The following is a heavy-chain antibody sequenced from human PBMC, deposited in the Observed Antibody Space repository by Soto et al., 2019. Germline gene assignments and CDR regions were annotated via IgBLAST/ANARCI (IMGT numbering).Heavy chain of an antibody. V-gene: IGHV4-4*07. CDR1: GVPITDSY. Sequence: QAQLQVSGPGVVKPAETLSLICDVSGVPITDSYWSWIRQSPGKGLEWIGRVHAGGSVNYNPSLRRRAAISVDTSKSQVSLRLTSVPAADTAVYFCARENTPEMTRGWFAPWGQGTLVTVSS. CDR2: VHAGGSV. D-gene: IGHD3-10*01. CDR3: ARENTPEMTRGWFAP. J-gene: IGHJ5*02.